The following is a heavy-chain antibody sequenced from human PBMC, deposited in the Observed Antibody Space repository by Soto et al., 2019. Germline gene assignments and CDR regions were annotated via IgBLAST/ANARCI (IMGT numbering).Heavy chain of an antibody. Sequence: EVQLVESGGGLVQPGGSLRLSCAASGFTFSSYWMHWVRQAPGKGLVWVSRITSDGSDTTYADSVKGRFTISRDNXXXXXXXXXXXLXXXXXAXXXXARXKVPFYGPGSFAYWGQGTLVTVSS. V-gene: IGHV3-74*01. D-gene: IGHD3-10*01. CDR2: ITSDGSDT. J-gene: IGHJ4*02. CDR1: GFTFSSYW. CDR3: ARXKVPFYGPGSFAY.